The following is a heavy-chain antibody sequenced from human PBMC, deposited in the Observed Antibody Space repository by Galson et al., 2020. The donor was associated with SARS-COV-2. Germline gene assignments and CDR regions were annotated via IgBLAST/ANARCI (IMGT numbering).Heavy chain of an antibody. Sequence: GGSLRLSCAASGFTFSDYYMSCIHQATGNGLEWVSYIISSSSYTNYADSVKGRFTISRDNAKNSLYLQMNSLRAEDTAVYYCARDLVGYYYYYMDVWGKGTTVTVSS. CDR2: IISSSSYT. CDR1: GFTFSDYY. D-gene: IGHD2-2*01. J-gene: IGHJ6*03. CDR3: ARDLVGYYYYYMDV. V-gene: IGHV3-11*06.